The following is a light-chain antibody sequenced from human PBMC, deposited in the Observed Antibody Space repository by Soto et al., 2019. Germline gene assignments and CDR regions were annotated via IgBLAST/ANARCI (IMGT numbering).Light chain of an antibody. Sequence: TVLTQSPATLSLSPGERATLSCKASQSIGNSLGWFHQKPGQAPRLLIDDAFNRATRIPARFTGSGSGSDFTLTISSLEPEDFGVYYCRQRYNWPLTFGGGTKVEIK. CDR1: QSIGNS. CDR2: DAF. J-gene: IGKJ4*01. CDR3: RQRYNWPLT. V-gene: IGKV3-11*01.